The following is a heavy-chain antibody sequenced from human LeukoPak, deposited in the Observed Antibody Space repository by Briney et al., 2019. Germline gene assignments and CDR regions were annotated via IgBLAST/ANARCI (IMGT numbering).Heavy chain of an antibody. J-gene: IGHJ4*02. V-gene: IGHV1-2*02. CDR2: INPKTGGT. D-gene: IGHD2-8*01. Sequence: ASVKVSCKASGYTFTDFYIHWVRQAPGQGVEWMGWINPKTGGTNYGQRFQGRVTLTRDTSTSTAYMELSRVRSYDTAVYYCAREVCVNGVCQRYFDFWGQGTPVTVS. CDR3: AREVCVNGVCQRYFDF. CDR1: GYTFTDFY.